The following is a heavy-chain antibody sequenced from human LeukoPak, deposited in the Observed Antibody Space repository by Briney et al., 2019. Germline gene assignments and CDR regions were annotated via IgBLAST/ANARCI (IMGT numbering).Heavy chain of an antibody. Sequence: GGSLRLSCAASGFTFSTYWMHWVRQAPGRGLVWLSRINSDGTRTTYADSVKGRFTISRDNAKNTVYLQMNSLTAEDTAVYYCATVATGSWGWIDPWGQGTLVTVSS. CDR2: INSDGTRT. D-gene: IGHD1-26*01. CDR3: ATVATGSWGWIDP. V-gene: IGHV3-74*01. CDR1: GFTFSTYW. J-gene: IGHJ5*02.